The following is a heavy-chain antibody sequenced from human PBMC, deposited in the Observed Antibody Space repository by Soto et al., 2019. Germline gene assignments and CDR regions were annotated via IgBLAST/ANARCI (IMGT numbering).Heavy chain of an antibody. D-gene: IGHD1-26*01. V-gene: IGHV3-74*01. CDR1: GFTFDYYW. CDR3: ARGDRGAFDL. Sequence: EVQLLESGGCLVQPGESLRLSCAASGFTFDYYWMHWVRQAPGKGLVWVSRIHSDGTSTTYADSVKGRFTISRDNAKNTLSLQMNSLRAEDTAVYYCARGDRGAFDLWGQGTVVTVSS. CDR2: IHSDGTST. J-gene: IGHJ3*01.